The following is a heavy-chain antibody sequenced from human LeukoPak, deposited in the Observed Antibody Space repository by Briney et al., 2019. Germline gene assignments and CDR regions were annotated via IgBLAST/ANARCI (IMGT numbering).Heavy chain of an antibody. CDR3: ARGEPTKGLGFDY. J-gene: IGHJ4*02. CDR1: GFTFTSSA. V-gene: IGHV1-58*01. D-gene: IGHD3/OR15-3a*01. Sequence: SVKVSCKASGFTFTSSAVQWVRQARGQRLEWIGWIVVGSGNTNYAQKFQERVTITRDMSTSTAYMELSSLRSEDTAVYYCARGEPTKGLGFDYWGQGALVTVSS. CDR2: IVVGSGNT.